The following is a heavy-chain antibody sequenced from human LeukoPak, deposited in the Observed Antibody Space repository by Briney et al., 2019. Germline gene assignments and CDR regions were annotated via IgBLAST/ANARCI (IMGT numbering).Heavy chain of an antibody. Sequence: PSETLSLTCTVSGGSISSYYWSWIRQPAGKGLEWIGRIYTSGSTNYNPSLKSRVTMSVDTSKNQFSLKLSSVTAADTAVYYCARESSSSWYREYWFDPWGQGTLVTVSS. CDR3: ARESSSSWYREYWFDP. V-gene: IGHV4-4*07. CDR1: GGSISSYY. CDR2: IYTSGST. D-gene: IGHD6-13*01. J-gene: IGHJ5*02.